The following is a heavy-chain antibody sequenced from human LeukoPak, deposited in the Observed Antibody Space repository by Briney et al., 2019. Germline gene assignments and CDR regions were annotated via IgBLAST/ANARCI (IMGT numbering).Heavy chain of an antibody. CDR1: GFTFSSYG. Sequence: AGSLRLSCAASGFTFSSYGMHWVRQAPGKGLEWVAVISYDGSNKYYADSVKGRFTISRDNSKNTLYLQMSSLRAEDTAVYYCATLSYWGQGTLVTVSS. CDR3: ATLSY. V-gene: IGHV3-30*03. J-gene: IGHJ4*02. CDR2: ISYDGSNK.